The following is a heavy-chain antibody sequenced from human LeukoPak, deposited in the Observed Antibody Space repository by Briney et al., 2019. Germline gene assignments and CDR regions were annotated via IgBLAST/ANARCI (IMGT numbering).Heavy chain of an antibody. V-gene: IGHV3-23*01. CDR1: GFTFSSYA. J-gene: IGHJ4*02. CDR3: AKDATASPYFHWFDN. Sequence: GGSLRLSCAASGFTFSSYAMNWVRQAPGKGLEWVAGISSGDRTFHAESVKGHFTIPRDKSKDTLYLQMNSLRAEDTAVYYCAKDATASPYFHWFDNWGQGTQVIVSS. CDR2: ISSGDRT. D-gene: IGHD3-9*01.